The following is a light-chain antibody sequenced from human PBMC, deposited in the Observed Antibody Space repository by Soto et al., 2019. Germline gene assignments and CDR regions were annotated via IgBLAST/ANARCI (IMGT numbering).Light chain of an antibody. J-gene: IGLJ1*01. CDR3: AAWQDSLGGHV. CDR1: SSNIGNNG. CDR2: YDD. Sequence: QSVLTQPTSVSEAPRPRVTISCSGNSSNIGNNGVSWYQQLPGTAPKLLIHYDDMLPSGVSDRFYGSKSGTSDTLAISGLKSLDEDHYTYAAWQDSLGGHVFGSETKLT. V-gene: IGLV1-36*01.